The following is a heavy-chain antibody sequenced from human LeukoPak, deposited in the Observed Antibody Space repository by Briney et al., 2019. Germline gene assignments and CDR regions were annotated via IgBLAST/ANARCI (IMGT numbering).Heavy chain of an antibody. CDR1: GYTFTSYY. V-gene: IGHV1-46*03. D-gene: IGHD7-27*01. CDR3: ARVGPGATFDY. J-gene: IGHJ4*02. Sequence: ASVKVSCKASGYTFTSYYMHWVRQAPGQGLEWMGIINPSGGSTSYAQKFQGRVTMTRDTSTSTVYMELSSLRAEDTAVYYGARVGPGATFDYWGQGTLVTVSS. CDR2: INPSGGST.